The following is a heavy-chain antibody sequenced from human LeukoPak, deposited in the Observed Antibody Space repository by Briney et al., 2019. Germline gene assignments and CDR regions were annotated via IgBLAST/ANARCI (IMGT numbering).Heavy chain of an antibody. CDR2: IIPIFGTA. V-gene: IGHV1-69*13. CDR3: ARGRGENNWFDP. D-gene: IGHD3-10*01. CDR1: GGTFSSYA. Sequence: SVTVSCKASGGTFSSYAISWVRQAPGQGLEWMGGIIPIFGTANYVQKFQGRVTITADESTSTAYMELSSLRSEDTAVYYCARGRGENNWFDPWGQGTLVTVSS. J-gene: IGHJ5*02.